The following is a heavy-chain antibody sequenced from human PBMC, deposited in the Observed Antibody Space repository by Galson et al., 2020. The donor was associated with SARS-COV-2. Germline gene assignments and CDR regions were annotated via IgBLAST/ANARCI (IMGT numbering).Heavy chain of an antibody. Sequence: ASVKVSCKASGYTFTGYYIHWVRQAPGQGLEWMGWIDPNTGGTNYAQKFQDWVTMTRDTSMSTAYMEMSRLKFDDTAVYYCARDLGYCTHGVFSNTPDYWGQGTLVTVSS. J-gene: IGHJ4*02. CDR3: ARDLGYCTHGVFSNTPDY. CDR1: GYTFTGYY. V-gene: IGHV1-2*04. D-gene: IGHD2-8*01. CDR2: IDPNTGGT.